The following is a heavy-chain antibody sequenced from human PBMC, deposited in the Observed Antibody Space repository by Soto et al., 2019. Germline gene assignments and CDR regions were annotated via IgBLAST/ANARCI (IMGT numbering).Heavy chain of an antibody. D-gene: IGHD5-12*01. J-gene: IGHJ5*02. Sequence: GGSLRLSCAASGFTFSSYAMSWVRQAPGKGLEWVSAISGSGGSTYYADSVKGRFTISRDNSKNTLYLQMNSLRAEDTAVYYCAKVSNRSRMKRWLQLGWFDHWGQGTLVTVSS. V-gene: IGHV3-23*01. CDR2: ISGSGGST. CDR3: AKVSNRSRMKRWLQLGWFDH. CDR1: GFTFSSYA.